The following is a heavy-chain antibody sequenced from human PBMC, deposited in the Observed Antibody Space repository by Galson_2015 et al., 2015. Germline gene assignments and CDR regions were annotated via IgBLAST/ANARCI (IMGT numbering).Heavy chain of an antibody. CDR2: IYPGDSDT. CDR3: ARRGNTYGYSDY. Sequence: QSGAEVKKPGESLKTSCKGSGYTFSNYWIGWVRQMPGKGLEWMGIIYPGDSDTRYSPSFQGQVTISADKSINTAFLQWSSLEASDTAMYYCARRGNTYGYSDYWGQGTLVTVS. D-gene: IGHD5-18*01. V-gene: IGHV5-51*01. J-gene: IGHJ4*02. CDR1: GYTFSNYW.